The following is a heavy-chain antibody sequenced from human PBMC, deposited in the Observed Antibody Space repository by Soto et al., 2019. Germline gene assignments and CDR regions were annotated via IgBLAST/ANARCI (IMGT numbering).Heavy chain of an antibody. V-gene: IGHV4-59*12. CDR1: GGSISSYY. CDR3: ARVDASGPSN. CDR2: IHYTGGT. J-gene: IGHJ4*01. D-gene: IGHD2-15*01. Sequence: SETLSLTCTVSGGSISSYYWSWIRQHPGKGLEWIGYIHYTGGTNYNLSLESRVTISIDTSKNQFSLNLRSVTAADTAVYYCARVDASGPSNWGQGTLVTVSS.